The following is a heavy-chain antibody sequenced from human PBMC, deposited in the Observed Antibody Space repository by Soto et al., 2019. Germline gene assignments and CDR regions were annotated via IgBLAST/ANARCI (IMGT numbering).Heavy chain of an antibody. V-gene: IGHV3-48*03. CDR3: ARGKSGYSALEFDY. D-gene: IGHD5-18*01. Sequence: EVQLVESGGGSIQPGGSLRLSCMASGFTFSGYEMNWVRRAPGKGLEWVSYISSSGTSVYYADSVKGRFTMSRDNAKKSLYLQMSSLRAEDTAVYYCARGKSGYSALEFDYWGQGALVAVSS. J-gene: IGHJ4*02. CDR1: GFTFSGYE. CDR2: ISSSGTSV.